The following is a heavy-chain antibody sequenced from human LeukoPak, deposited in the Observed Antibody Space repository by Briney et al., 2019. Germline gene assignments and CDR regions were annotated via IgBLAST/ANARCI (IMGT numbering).Heavy chain of an antibody. CDR3: AREVIMAVAGTDDAFDI. D-gene: IGHD6-19*01. Sequence: GGSLRLSCAASGFTFSSYSMNWVRQAPGKGLEWVSSISSSSSYIYYADSVKGRFTISRDNAKNSLYLQMNSLRAEDTAVYYCAREVIMAVAGTDDAFDIWGQGTMVTVSS. V-gene: IGHV3-21*01. J-gene: IGHJ3*02. CDR1: GFTFSSYS. CDR2: ISSSSSYI.